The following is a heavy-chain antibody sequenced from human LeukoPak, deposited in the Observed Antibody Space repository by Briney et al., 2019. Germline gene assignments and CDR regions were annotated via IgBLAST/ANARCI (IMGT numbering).Heavy chain of an antibody. J-gene: IGHJ4*02. D-gene: IGHD2/OR15-2a*01. Sequence: QPGGSLRLCCVASGISFSRGWMSWVRQASGKGLEWVAKIKEDGREKYYVDAVNGRFTISRDNAKNSLYLQMNSLRAEDTAVYFCARDGYFYAWDYWGQGTLVTVSS. V-gene: IGHV3-7*01. CDR2: IKEDGREK. CDR1: GISFSRGW. CDR3: ARDGYFYAWDY.